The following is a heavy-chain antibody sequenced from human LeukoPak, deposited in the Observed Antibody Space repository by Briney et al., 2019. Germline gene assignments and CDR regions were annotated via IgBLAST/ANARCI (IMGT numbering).Heavy chain of an antibody. CDR2: FRNKANSYTT. CDR1: GFTFSDHY. CDR3: AGEAGSYGPVVY. D-gene: IGHD3-10*01. Sequence: GGSLRLSCAASGFTFSDHYMDWVRQAPGKGLEWVCRFRNKANSYTTEYAASVEGRFTISRDDSKNSLYLQMNSLKAEDTAVYYCAGEAGSYGPVVYWGQGTLVTVSS. V-gene: IGHV3-72*01. J-gene: IGHJ4*02.